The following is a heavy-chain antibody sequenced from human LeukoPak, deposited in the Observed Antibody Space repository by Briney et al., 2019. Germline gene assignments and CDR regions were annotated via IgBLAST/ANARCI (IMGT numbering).Heavy chain of an antibody. Sequence: PGGSLRLSCAASGFTFSSYEMNWVRQAPGKGLEWVSYISSSGSTIYYADSVKGRFTISRDNAKNSLYLQMNSLRAEDTAVYYCARMAGQIYYYYYYMDVWGKGTTVTVSS. CDR2: ISSSGSTI. D-gene: IGHD5-24*01. CDR3: ARMAGQIYYYYYYMDV. CDR1: GFTFSSYE. V-gene: IGHV3-48*03. J-gene: IGHJ6*03.